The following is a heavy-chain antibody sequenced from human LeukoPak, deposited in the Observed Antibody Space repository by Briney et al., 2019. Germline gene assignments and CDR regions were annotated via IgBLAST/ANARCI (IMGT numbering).Heavy chain of an antibody. CDR2: MSGSGEST. Sequence: GPLSVSCAPSGFTFSSYAMSWVRQPPAPRLEWGSAMSGSGESTYYADSVNGRLTIYRDKCKNTLYPQMNSRSAEDTAVYYCAKDSSGSSGWYVGLNSPPYSFDYWGQGTLVTVSS. CDR1: GFTFSSYA. CDR3: AKDSSGSSGWYVGLNSPPYSFDY. V-gene: IGHV3-23*01. J-gene: IGHJ4*02. D-gene: IGHD6-19*01.